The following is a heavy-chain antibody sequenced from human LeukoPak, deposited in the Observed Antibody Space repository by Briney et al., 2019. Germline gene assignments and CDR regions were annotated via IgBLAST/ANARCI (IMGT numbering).Heavy chain of an antibody. CDR1: GFTFSDYY. J-gene: IGHJ4*02. D-gene: IGHD2-2*01. V-gene: IGHV3-11*01. Sequence: GGSLRLSCAASGFTFSDYYMSGIRQAPGKGLEWVSYISSSGSTIYYADSVKGRFTISRDNAKNSLYLQMNSLRAEDTAVYYCAREGDCSSTSCWYFDYWGQGTLVTVSS. CDR2: ISSSGSTI. CDR3: AREGDCSSTSCWYFDY.